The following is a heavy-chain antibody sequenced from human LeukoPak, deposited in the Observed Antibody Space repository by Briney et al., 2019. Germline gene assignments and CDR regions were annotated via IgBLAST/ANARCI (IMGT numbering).Heavy chain of an antibody. CDR2: FDPEDGET. Sequence: ASVKVSCKVSGYTLTELSMHWVRQAPGKGLEWMGGFDPEDGETIYAQKFQGRVTMTEDTSTDTAYMELSSLRSEDTAVYYCATDSRGSYGLDYWGQGTLVTVSS. V-gene: IGHV1-24*01. D-gene: IGHD1-26*01. CDR3: ATDSRGSYGLDY. J-gene: IGHJ4*02. CDR1: GYTLTELS.